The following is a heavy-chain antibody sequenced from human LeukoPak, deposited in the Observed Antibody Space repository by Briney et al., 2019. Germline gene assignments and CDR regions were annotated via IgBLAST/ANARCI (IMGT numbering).Heavy chain of an antibody. CDR2: INHSGST. V-gene: IGHV4-34*01. CDR3: SIFQQGGAYDILTA. J-gene: IGHJ5*02. CDR1: GGSFSGYY. D-gene: IGHD3-9*01. Sequence: SETLSLTCAVYGGSFSGYYWSWIRQPPGEGLEWIGEINHSGSTNYNPSLKSRVTISVDTSKNQFSLKLSSVTAADTAVYYCSIFQQGGAYDILTAWGQGTLVTVSS.